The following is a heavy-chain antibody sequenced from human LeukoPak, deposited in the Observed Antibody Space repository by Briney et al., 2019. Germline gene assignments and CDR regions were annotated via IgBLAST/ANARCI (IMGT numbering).Heavy chain of an antibody. V-gene: IGHV1-2*02. Sequence: GASVKVSCKASGCTFTGYYMHWVRQAPGQGLEWMGWINPNSGGTNYAQKFQGRVTMTRDTSISTAYMELSRLRSDDTAVYYCARNPSPSPNWFDPWGQGTLVTVSS. CDR2: INPNSGGT. J-gene: IGHJ5*02. D-gene: IGHD2-2*01. CDR3: ARNPSPSPNWFDP. CDR1: GCTFTGYY.